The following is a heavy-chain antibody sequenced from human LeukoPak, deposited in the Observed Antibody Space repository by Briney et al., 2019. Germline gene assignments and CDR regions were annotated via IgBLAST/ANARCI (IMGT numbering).Heavy chain of an antibody. V-gene: IGHV3-21*01. CDR1: GFTFSSYS. D-gene: IGHD1-26*01. J-gene: IGHJ4*02. CDR2: ISSSSSYI. Sequence: GSLRLSCAASGFTFSSYSMNWVRQAPGKGLEWASSISSSSSYIYYADSVKGRFTISRDNAKNSLYLQMNSLRAEDTAVYYCARPSGSFSLYYFDYWGQGTLVTVSS. CDR3: ARPSGSFSLYYFDY.